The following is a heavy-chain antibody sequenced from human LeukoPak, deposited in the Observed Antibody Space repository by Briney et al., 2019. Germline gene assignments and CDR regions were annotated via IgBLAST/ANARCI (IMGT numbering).Heavy chain of an antibody. V-gene: IGHV3-23*01. J-gene: IGHJ4*02. Sequence: GGSLGLSCAASGFTFSSYAMNWVRQAPGKGLEWVSTISASGGSTYYFVKGRFTISRDNSKNTLYLQMNSLRAEDTAVYYCAKGYCSSTNCKESFFDYWGQGTLVTVPS. CDR3: AKGYCSSTNCKESFFDY. CDR2: ISASGGST. D-gene: IGHD2-2*01. CDR1: GFTFSSYA.